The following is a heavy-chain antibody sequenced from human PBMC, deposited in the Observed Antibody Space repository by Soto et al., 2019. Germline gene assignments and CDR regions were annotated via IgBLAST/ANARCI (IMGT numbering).Heavy chain of an antibody. CDR3: ARDVVVAATTAFDI. CDR2: IYYSGST. V-gene: IGHV4-39*01. CDR1: GGSISSSSYY. J-gene: IGHJ3*02. D-gene: IGHD2-15*01. Sequence: SETLSLTCTVSGGSISSSSYYWGWIRQPPGKGLEWIGSIYYSGSTYYNPSLKSRVTISVDTSKNQFSLKLSSVTAADTAVYYGARDVVVAATTAFDIWGQSTMVTVS.